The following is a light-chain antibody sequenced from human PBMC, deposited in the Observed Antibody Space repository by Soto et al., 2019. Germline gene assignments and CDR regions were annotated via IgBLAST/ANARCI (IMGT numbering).Light chain of an antibody. V-gene: IGLV2-14*01. Sequence: QSVLTQPASVSGSPGQSITISCTGTSSDVGGYNYVSWYQQHPGKAPKFMIYDFSNRPSGVSNSFSGSKSGNTASLTISGLQAEDEADYYCSSYTTSNTRQIVFGTGTKVTVL. CDR1: SSDVGGYNY. J-gene: IGLJ1*01. CDR2: DFS. CDR3: SSYTTSNTRQIV.